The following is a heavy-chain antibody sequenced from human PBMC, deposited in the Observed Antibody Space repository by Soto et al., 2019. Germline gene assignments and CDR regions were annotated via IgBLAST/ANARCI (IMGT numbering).Heavy chain of an antibody. J-gene: IGHJ3*01. V-gene: IGHV4-31*03. CDR2: IYYNGST. CDR1: GGSIRSGGYY. CDR3: ARLRWFWDTHDAFDL. Sequence: QMQLQESGPGLVKPSQTLSLTCTVSGGSIRSGGYYWNWIRQHPGKGLEWIGYIYYNGSTYYNPSLKSRVTISVDMSKNQFSLKLTSVTAADTAVYYCARLRWFWDTHDAFDLWGQGTMVTVSS. D-gene: IGHD3-10*01.